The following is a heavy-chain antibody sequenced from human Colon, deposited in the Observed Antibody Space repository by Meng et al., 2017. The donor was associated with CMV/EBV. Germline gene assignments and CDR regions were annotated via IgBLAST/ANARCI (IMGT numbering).Heavy chain of an antibody. CDR2: ISSSSDYI. J-gene: IGHJ6*02. Sequence: GESLKISCVASGFTFINYAMSWVRQAPGKGLEWVSSISSSSDYIYYTDSVKGRFSISRDNAQNSLFLQMNSLRAEDTAVYYCARDMAEDSYYYYGLDVWGQGTTVTVSS. D-gene: IGHD5-24*01. CDR1: GFTFINYA. CDR3: ARDMAEDSYYYYGLDV. V-gene: IGHV3-21*01.